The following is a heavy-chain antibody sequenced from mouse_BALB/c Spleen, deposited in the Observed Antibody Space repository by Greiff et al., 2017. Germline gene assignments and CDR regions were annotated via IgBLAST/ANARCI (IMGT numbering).Heavy chain of an antibody. CDR2: ILPGSGST. V-gene: IGHV1-9*01. Sequence: QVQLKESGAELMKPGASVKISCKATGYTFSSYWIEWVKQRPGHGLEWIGEILPGSGSTNYNEKFKGKATFTADTSSNTAYMQLSSLTSEDSAVYYCARRLRPYYFDYWGQGTTLTVSS. CDR3: ARRLRPYYFDY. J-gene: IGHJ2*01. CDR1: GYTFSSYW. D-gene: IGHD1-1*01.